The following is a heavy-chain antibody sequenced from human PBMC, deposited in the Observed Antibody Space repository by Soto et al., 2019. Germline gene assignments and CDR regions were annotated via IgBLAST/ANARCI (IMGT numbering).Heavy chain of an antibody. CDR1: GFTFSNAW. V-gene: IGHV3-15*01. CDR3: TTSPYLDYGDHRVDY. J-gene: IGHJ4*02. CDR2: IKGKTDGGTT. D-gene: IGHD4-17*01. Sequence: EVQLVESGGGLVKPGGPLRLSCVVPGFTFSNAWMSWVRQAPGKGLEWVGGIKGKTDGGTTDYAATVKGRFTISRDDSKYTLYLQMNSLKTEDTAVYYCTTSPYLDYGDHRVDYWGQGTLVTVSS.